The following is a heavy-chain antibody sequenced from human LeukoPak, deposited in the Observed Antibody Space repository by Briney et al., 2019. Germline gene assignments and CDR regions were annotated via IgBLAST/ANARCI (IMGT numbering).Heavy chain of an antibody. D-gene: IGHD5-12*01. CDR1: GYTFTGYY. CDR2: INPNGGGT. J-gene: IGHJ4*02. CDR3: ASGYDLDDTLVPDY. V-gene: IGHV1-2*02. Sequence: ASVKVSCKASGYTFTGYYMHWVRQAPGQGLEWMGWINPNGGGTNYAQKFQGRVTMTRDTSISTAYMELSRLRSDDTAVYYCASGYDLDDTLVPDYWGQGTLVTVSS.